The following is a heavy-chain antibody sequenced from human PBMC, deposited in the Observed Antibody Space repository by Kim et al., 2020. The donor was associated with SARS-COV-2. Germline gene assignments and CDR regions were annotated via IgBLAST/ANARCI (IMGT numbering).Heavy chain of an antibody. V-gene: IGHV3-15*01. CDR3: TTGVTDTAMVTSAFDI. CDR1: GFTFSNAW. Sequence: GGSLRLSCAASGFTFSNAWMSWVRQAPGKGLEWVGLIKSKTDGGTTDYAAPVKGRFTISRDDSKNTLYLQMNSLKTEDTAVYYCTTGVTDTAMVTSAFDIWGQGTMVTVSS. J-gene: IGHJ3*02. D-gene: IGHD5-18*01. CDR2: IKSKTDGGTT.